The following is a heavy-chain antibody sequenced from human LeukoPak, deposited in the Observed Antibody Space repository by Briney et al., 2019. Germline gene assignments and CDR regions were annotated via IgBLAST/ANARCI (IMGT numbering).Heavy chain of an antibody. D-gene: IGHD6-13*01. V-gene: IGHV1-2*02. CDR2: INPNSGGT. Sequence: ASVTVSCKASGYTFSGYYMHWVRQAPGQGLEWMGWINPNSGGTNYAQKFQGRVTMTRDTSISTAYMELSRLRSDDTAVCYCARGYPLSTTAAGTYFQHWGQGTLVTVSS. CDR1: GYTFSGYY. CDR3: ARGYPLSTTAAGTYFQH. J-gene: IGHJ1*01.